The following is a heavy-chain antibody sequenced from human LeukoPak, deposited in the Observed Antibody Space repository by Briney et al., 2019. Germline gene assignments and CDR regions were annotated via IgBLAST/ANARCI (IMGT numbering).Heavy chain of an antibody. Sequence: SGTLSLTCAVSGGSISSSNWWSWVRQPPGKGLEWIGEIYHSGSTNYNPSLKSRVTISVDKSKNRFSLKLSSVTAADTAVYYCATVTVVVPAAIRYFDLWGRGTLVTVSS. J-gene: IGHJ2*01. CDR3: ATVTVVVPAAIRYFDL. CDR1: GGSISSSNW. V-gene: IGHV4-4*02. D-gene: IGHD2-2*01. CDR2: IYHSGST.